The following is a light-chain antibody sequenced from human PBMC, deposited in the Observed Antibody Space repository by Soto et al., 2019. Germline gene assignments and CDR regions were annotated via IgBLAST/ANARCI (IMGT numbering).Light chain of an antibody. J-gene: IGLJ1*01. CDR3: SSYRRGSTYV. Sequence: QSALTQPASVSGSPGQSITVSCTGTSSDVGGYHYVSWYQQHPGKAPRLLIYYVTNRPSGVSNRFSGSKSGNTASLTISRLQAEDEADYYCSSYRRGSTYVFGTGTKVTVL. V-gene: IGLV2-14*03. CDR1: SSDVGGYHY. CDR2: YVT.